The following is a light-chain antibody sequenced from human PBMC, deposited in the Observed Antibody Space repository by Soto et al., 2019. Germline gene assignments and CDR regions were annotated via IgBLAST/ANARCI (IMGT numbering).Light chain of an antibody. J-gene: IGKJ4*01. V-gene: IGKV3-20*01. CDR3: QQHGTSSLT. CDR1: QSISSSY. CDR2: GAS. Sequence: EIVLTQSPGTLSLSPGERATLSCRASQSISSSYLAWYQQKPGQAPRLLIHGASSRAIGIPDRFSGSGSGTDFSLTISRLEPEDSAVYYCQQHGTSSLTFGGGTKVEIK.